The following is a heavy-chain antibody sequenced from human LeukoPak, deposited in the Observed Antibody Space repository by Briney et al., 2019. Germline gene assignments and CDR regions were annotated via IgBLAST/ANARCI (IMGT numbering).Heavy chain of an antibody. D-gene: IGHD6-13*01. CDR2: IYSGGST. V-gene: IGHV3-53*01. Sequence: GGSLSLSCAASGFTVSSNYMSWVRQAPGKGLEWVSVIYSGGSTYYADSVKGRFTISRDNSKNTLYLQMNSLRAEDTAVYYCARGSSSWFSFDYWGQGTLVTVSS. CDR1: GFTVSSNY. J-gene: IGHJ4*02. CDR3: ARGSSSWFSFDY.